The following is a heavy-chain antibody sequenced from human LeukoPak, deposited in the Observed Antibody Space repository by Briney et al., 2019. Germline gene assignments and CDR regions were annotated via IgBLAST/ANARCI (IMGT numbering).Heavy chain of an antibody. CDR2: INPSGGST. Sequence: GASVKVSCKASGYTFTSYYMHWVRQAPGQGLEWMGIINPSGGSTSYAQKFQGRVTMTTDTSTSTAYMELRSLRSDDTAVYYCARSGGEVRSGTYYYYYYYMDVWGKGTTVTVSS. CDR3: ARSGGEVRSGTYYYYYYYMDV. J-gene: IGHJ6*03. CDR1: GYTFTSYY. D-gene: IGHD3-10*01. V-gene: IGHV1-46*01.